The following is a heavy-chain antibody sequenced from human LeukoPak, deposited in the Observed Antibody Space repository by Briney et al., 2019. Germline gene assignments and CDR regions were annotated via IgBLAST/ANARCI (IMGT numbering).Heavy chain of an antibody. CDR1: GFSFRSYA. V-gene: IGHV3-74*01. D-gene: IGHD6-13*01. CDR2: IKSDGSVT. CDR3: TKADGST. J-gene: IGHJ5*02. Sequence: GGSLRPSCGASGFSFRSYAMSWVRQAPGKGLVWVSRIKSDGSVTTYADFVKGRFTISRDNAKNTLYLQMNSLRADDTAVYYCTKADGSTWGQGALVTVS.